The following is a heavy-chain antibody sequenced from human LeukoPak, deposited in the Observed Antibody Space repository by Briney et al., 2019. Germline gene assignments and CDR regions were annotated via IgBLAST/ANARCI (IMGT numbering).Heavy chain of an antibody. CDR3: ARGPITIFGVVTPRPPDY. V-gene: IGHV4-38-2*02. CDR2: INHSGST. CDR1: GYSISSGYY. J-gene: IGHJ4*02. D-gene: IGHD3-3*01. Sequence: PSETLSLTCNVSGYSISSGYYWGWIRQPPGKGLEWIGEINHSGSTNYNPSLKSRVTISVDTSKNQFSLKLSSVTAADTAVYYCARGPITIFGVVTPRPPDYWGQGILVTVSS.